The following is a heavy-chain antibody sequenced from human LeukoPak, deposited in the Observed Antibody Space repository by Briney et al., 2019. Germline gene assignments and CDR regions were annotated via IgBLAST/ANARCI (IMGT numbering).Heavy chain of an antibody. V-gene: IGHV1-69*04. J-gene: IGHJ6*02. CDR3: ARDDGYGMDV. Sequence: GASVKVSCKASGYTFTSYGISWVRQAPGQGLEWMGRIIPILGIANYAQKFQGRVTITADKSTSTAYMELSSLRSEDTAVYYCARDDGYGMDVWGQGTTVTVSS. CDR1: GYTFTSYG. CDR2: IIPILGIA.